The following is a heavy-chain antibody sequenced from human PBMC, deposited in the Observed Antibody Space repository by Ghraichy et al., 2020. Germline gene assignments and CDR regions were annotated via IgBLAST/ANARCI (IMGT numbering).Heavy chain of an antibody. V-gene: IGHV1-8*01. Sequence: ASVKVSCKASGYTFTSYDINWVRQATGQGLEWMGWMNPNSGNTGYAQKFQGRVTMTRNTSISTAYMELSSLRSEDTAVYYCARGGELYIQYYYYYGMDVWGQGTTVTVSS. J-gene: IGHJ6*02. CDR2: MNPNSGNT. D-gene: IGHD3-10*01. CDR1: GYTFTSYD. CDR3: ARGGELYIQYYYYYGMDV.